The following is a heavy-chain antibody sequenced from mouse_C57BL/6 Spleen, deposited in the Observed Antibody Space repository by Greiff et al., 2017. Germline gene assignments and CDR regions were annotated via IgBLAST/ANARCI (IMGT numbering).Heavy chain of an antibody. CDR3: AREDLTTVVKPFAY. CDR2: INPSTGGT. J-gene: IGHJ3*01. CDR1: GYSFTGYY. Sequence: VQLQQSGPELVKPGASVKISCKASGYSFTGYYMNWVKQSPEKSLEWIGEINPSTGGTTYNQKFKAKATLTVDKSSSTAYMQLKSLTSEDSAVYYCAREDLTTVVKPFAYWGQGTLVTVSA. D-gene: IGHD1-1*01. V-gene: IGHV1-42*01.